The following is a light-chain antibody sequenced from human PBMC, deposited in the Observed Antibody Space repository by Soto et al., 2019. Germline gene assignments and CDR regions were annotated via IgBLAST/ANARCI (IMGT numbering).Light chain of an antibody. CDR2: HAS. CDR1: QSISNW. Sequence: IQMNQSPSTLSGYVGDRVTITCRASQSISNWLAWYQQKPGTAPKVLIYHASNLQSGVPSRFSGSGSGTEFTLTISSLQPDDFATYYCQQYNSYSFGQRTKVDIK. J-gene: IGKJ1*01. CDR3: QQYNSYS. V-gene: IGKV1-5*01.